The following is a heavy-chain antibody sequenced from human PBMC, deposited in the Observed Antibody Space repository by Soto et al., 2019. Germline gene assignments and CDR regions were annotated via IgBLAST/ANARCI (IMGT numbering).Heavy chain of an antibody. Sequence: QVQLVESGGGVVQPGRSLRLSCAASGFTFSSYGMHWVRQAPGKGLEWVAVIWYDGSNKYYADSVKGRFTISRDNSKNTLYLQMNSLRAEDTAVYYCARDYDSDGWFDPWGQGTLVTVSS. D-gene: IGHD3-9*01. V-gene: IGHV3-33*01. CDR1: GFTFSSYG. CDR3: ARDYDSDGWFDP. J-gene: IGHJ5*02. CDR2: IWYDGSNK.